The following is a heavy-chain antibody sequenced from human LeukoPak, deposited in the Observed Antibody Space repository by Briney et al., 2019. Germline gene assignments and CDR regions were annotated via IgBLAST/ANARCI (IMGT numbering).Heavy chain of an antibody. D-gene: IGHD3-3*01. V-gene: IGHV4-4*09. CDR1: GASIYSSY. CDR2: IYHSGIS. Sequence: SETLSLTCSVSGASIYSSYWTWIRQPPGKGLEWMGYIYHSGISNSSPSLKTRVTFSLDASRSQFSLKLRSVTASDTAVYYCARSVDIIASFGVVTPLDFWGRGTLVTVSS. CDR3: ARSVDIIASFGVVTPLDF. J-gene: IGHJ4*02.